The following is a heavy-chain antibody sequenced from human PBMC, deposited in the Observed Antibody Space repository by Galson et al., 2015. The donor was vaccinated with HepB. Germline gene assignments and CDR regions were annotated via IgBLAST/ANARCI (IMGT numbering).Heavy chain of an antibody. J-gene: IGHJ4*02. D-gene: IGHD1-14*01. V-gene: IGHV3-21*04. CDR1: GFTFSYHT. CDR2: INSDGSSI. Sequence: SLRLSCAASGFTFSYHTINWVRQAPEKGLEWVSSINSDGSSIHYADSVKGRFTISRDNAKNSLFLQMNSLRAEDTAKYYCALEYKRTYQGAFDHWGQGTLVTVSS. CDR3: ALEYKRTYQGAFDH.